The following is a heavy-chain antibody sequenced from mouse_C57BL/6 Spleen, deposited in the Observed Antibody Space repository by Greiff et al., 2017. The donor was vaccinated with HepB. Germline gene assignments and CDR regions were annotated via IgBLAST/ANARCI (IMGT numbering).Heavy chain of an antibody. CDR1: GYAFRSYW. CDR3: ASTTVVDSFAY. D-gene: IGHD1-1*01. Sequence: VQLQQSGAELVKPGASVKISCKASGYAFRSYWMNWVKQRPGKGLEWIGQIYPGDGDTNYNGKFKGKATLTADDSSSTAYMQLSSLSSEDSAIYFCASTTVVDSFAYWGQGTLVTVSA. J-gene: IGHJ3*01. CDR2: IYPGDGDT. V-gene: IGHV1-80*01.